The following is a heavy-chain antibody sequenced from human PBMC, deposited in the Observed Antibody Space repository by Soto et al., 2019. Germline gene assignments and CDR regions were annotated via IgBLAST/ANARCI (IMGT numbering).Heavy chain of an antibody. V-gene: IGHV3-72*01. CDR2: SRDKAQGYTT. CDR3: FRATYFFVSSGYTRSSHY. J-gene: IGHJ4*02. CDR1: GFTFSGHY. Sequence: GGSLSLSCAVSGFTFSGHYIAWVRQAPGKGLEWVGRSRDKAQGYTTQYAASVKGRFTTSRDDSKNSVYLQMNSLKTEDTAVYYCFRATYFFVSSGYTRSSHYWGPGTLVTRSS. D-gene: IGHD3-22*01.